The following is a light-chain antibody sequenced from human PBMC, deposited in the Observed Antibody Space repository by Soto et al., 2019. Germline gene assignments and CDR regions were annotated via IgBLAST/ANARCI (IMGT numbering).Light chain of an antibody. CDR2: GAS. V-gene: IGKV3-20*01. CDR3: QRYGRSSST. J-gene: IGKJ4*01. Sequence: EVVLTQSPGTLSLSPGERATLSCRASRSVSSRYSAWYQQKPGLAPRLLIHGASSRATGVPVRFSGSGTGTDFTLTISGLEAEDVEIYYWQRYGRSSSTFGGGTKVEIK. CDR1: RSVSSRY.